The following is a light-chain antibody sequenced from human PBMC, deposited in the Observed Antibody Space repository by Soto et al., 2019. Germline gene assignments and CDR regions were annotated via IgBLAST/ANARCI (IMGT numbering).Light chain of an antibody. CDR3: QQRSKWWT. CDR1: QSVSSY. Sequence: EIAVTRSKATLSSSPGERAIPSCRASQSVSSYLAWYQQKPGQAPRLLIYDASNRATGIPARFCGSGSGTDFTLTISSLEPEDFAVYYCQQRSKWWTFGQGTKVDIK. V-gene: IGKV3-11*01. J-gene: IGKJ1*01. CDR2: DAS.